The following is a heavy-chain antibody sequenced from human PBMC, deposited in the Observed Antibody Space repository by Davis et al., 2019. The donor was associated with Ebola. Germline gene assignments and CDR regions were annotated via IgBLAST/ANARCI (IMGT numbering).Heavy chain of an antibody. CDR3: AREVIESWYFDL. CDR1: GGSISSGGYS. D-gene: IGHD2-21*01. CDR2: IYHSGST. V-gene: IGHV4-30-2*01. J-gene: IGHJ2*01. Sequence: PSETLSLTCTVSGGSISSGGYSWSWIRQPPGKGLEWIGYIYHSGSTYYNPSLKSRVTISVDRSKNQFSLKLSSVTAADTAVYYCAREVIESWYFDLWGRGTLVTVSS.